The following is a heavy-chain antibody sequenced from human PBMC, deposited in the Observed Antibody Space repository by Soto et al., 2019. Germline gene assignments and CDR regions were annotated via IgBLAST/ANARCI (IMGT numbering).Heavy chain of an antibody. Sequence: ASVKVSCKASGFTFTSSAMQWVRQARGQRHEWIGWIVVGSGNTNYAQKYQERVTITRDMSTSTAYMELSSLRTEDTAVYYCARYYDYSGGTSGGMDVWGQGTTVTVSS. D-gene: IGHD3-22*01. CDR3: ARYYDYSGGTSGGMDV. J-gene: IGHJ6*02. CDR1: GFTFTSSA. V-gene: IGHV1-58*02. CDR2: IVVGSGNT.